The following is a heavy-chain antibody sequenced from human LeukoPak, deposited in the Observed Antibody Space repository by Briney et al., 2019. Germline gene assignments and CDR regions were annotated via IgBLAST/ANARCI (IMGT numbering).Heavy chain of an antibody. Sequence: SGTLSLTCAVYGGSFSGYYWSWIRQPPGKGLEWIGEINHSGSTNYNPSLKSRVTISVDTSKNQFSLKLSSVTAADTAVYYCARTAVTEDYWGQGTLVTVSS. D-gene: IGHD4-17*01. V-gene: IGHV4-34*01. CDR1: GGSFSGYY. J-gene: IGHJ4*02. CDR2: INHSGST. CDR3: ARTAVTEDY.